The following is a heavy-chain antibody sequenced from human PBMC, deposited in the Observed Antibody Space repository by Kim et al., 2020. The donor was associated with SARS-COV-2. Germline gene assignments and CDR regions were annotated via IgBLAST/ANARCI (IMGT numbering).Heavy chain of an antibody. D-gene: IGHD3-9*01. Sequence: SVKVSCKASGGTFSSYAISWVRQAPGQGLEWMGGIIPIFGTANYAQKFQGRVTITADESTSTAYMELSSLRSEDTAVYYCARGGTDILTGYYHGMDVWGQGTTVTVSS. V-gene: IGHV1-69*13. CDR2: IIPIFGTA. J-gene: IGHJ6*02. CDR3: ARGGTDILTGYYHGMDV. CDR1: GGTFSSYA.